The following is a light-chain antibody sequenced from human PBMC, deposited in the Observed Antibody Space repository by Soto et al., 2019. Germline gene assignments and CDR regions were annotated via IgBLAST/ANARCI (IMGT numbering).Light chain of an antibody. CDR3: QQYGSSPRT. CDR1: QSVRNNY. J-gene: IGKJ1*01. V-gene: IGKV3-20*01. CDR2: AAS. Sequence: EIVLTQSPGSLSLSPGDRATLSCRASQSVRNNYLAWYQQRPGQAPRLLIYAASSRATGIRDRFSGSGSGTDFTLTISRLEPEDFAVYYCQQYGSSPRTFGQGTKVDNK.